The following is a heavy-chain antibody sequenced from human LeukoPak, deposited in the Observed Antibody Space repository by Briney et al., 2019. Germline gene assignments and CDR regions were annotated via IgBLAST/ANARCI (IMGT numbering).Heavy chain of an antibody. CDR2: IYYSGST. J-gene: IGHJ6*02. V-gene: IGHV4-31*03. CDR3: ARDHNLSYQLLNSYYYYGMDV. D-gene: IGHD2-2*01. Sequence: SETLSLTCTVSGGSISSGGYYWSWIRQHPGKGLEWIGYIYYSGSTYYNPSLKSRVTISVDTSKNQFSLKLSSVTAADTAVYCCARDHNLSYQLLNSYYYYGMDVWGQGTTVTVSS. CDR1: GGSISSGGYY.